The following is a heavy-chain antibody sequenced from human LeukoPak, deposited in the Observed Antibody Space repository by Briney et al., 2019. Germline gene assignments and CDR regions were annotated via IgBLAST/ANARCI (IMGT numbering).Heavy chain of an antibody. CDR2: IYYSGST. D-gene: IGHD6-19*01. CDR3: ARWYSSGWYWFDP. J-gene: IGHJ5*02. V-gene: IGHV4-61*01. CDR1: GGSICSGSYY. Sequence: PSQTLSLTCTVSGGSICSGSYYWNWIRQPPGKGLEWIGYIYYSGSTNYNPSLKSRVTISVDTSKNQFSLKLSSVTAADTAVYYCARWYSSGWYWFDPWGQGTLVTVSS.